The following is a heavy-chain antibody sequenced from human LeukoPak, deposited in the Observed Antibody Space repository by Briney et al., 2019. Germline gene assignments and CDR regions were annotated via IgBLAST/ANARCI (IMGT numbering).Heavy chain of an antibody. J-gene: IGHJ6*04. CDR3: AKFTHYHGMDV. CDR2: IYYSGNN. Sequence: SETLSLTCTVSGGSISSYYWSWIRQPPGKGLAWIGYIYYSGNNNYNPSLKSRVTISVNTSKNQFSLKLSSVTAADTAVYYCAKFTHYHGMDVWGKGTTVTVSS. CDR1: GGSISSYY. V-gene: IGHV4-59*01.